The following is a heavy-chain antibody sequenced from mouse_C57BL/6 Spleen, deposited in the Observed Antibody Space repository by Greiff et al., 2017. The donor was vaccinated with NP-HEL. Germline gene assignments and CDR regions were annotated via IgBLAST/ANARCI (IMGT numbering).Heavy chain of an antibody. V-gene: IGHV1-82*01. CDR3: ARRITTVVDYWYFDV. J-gene: IGHJ1*03. D-gene: IGHD1-1*01. Sequence: VQLQESGPELVKPGASVKISCKASGYAFSSSWMNWVKQRPGKGLEWIGRIYPGDGDTNYNGKFKGKATLTADKSSSTAYMQLSSLTSEDSAVYFCARRITTVVDYWYFDVWGTGTTVTVSS. CDR1: GYAFSSSW. CDR2: IYPGDGDT.